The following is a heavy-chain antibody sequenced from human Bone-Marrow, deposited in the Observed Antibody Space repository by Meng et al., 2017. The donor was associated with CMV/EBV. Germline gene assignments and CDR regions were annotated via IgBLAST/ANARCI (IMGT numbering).Heavy chain of an antibody. J-gene: IGHJ4*02. Sequence: GESLKISCAASGFTFSGYWMTWVRQAPGKGLEWVANIKQDGSEKYYVDSVKGRFTMSRDNAKNSLYLEMNSLRAEDTAVYYCARDGSSWIYPDYWGQGTLVTVSS. CDR3: ARDGSSWIYPDY. CDR2: IKQDGSEK. V-gene: IGHV3-7*01. D-gene: IGHD6-13*01. CDR1: GFTFSGYW.